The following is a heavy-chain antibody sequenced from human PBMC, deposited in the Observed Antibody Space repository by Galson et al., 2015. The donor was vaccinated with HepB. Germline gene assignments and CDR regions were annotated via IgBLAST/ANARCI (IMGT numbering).Heavy chain of an antibody. J-gene: IGHJ6*02. CDR1: GGTFSSYA. D-gene: IGHD2-2*01. V-gene: IGHV1-69*13. Sequence: SVKVSCKASGGTFSSYAISWVRQAPGQGLEWMGGIIPIFGTANYAQKFQGRVTITADESTSTAYMELSSLRSEDTAVYYCARARPDIVVVPAETKYYYYGMDVWGQGTTVTVSS. CDR3: ARARPDIVVVPAETKYYYYGMDV. CDR2: IIPIFGTA.